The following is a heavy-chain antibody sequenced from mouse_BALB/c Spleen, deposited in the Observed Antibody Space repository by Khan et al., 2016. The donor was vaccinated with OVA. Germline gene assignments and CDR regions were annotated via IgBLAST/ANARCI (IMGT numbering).Heavy chain of an antibody. D-gene: IGHD1-3*01. CDR2: IYPGNSDA. CDR3: IRGCYSSFAY. CDR1: GYSFTSYL. Sequence: MQLKQSGTVLARPGASVKMSCKASGYSFTSYLIHWVKQRPGQGLEWIGDIYPGNSDASYNQKFKDKAKLTAGTSASTAYMELSSLTNEDSAVYYCIRGCYSSFAYWGQGTLVTVSA. J-gene: IGHJ3*01. V-gene: IGHV1-5*01.